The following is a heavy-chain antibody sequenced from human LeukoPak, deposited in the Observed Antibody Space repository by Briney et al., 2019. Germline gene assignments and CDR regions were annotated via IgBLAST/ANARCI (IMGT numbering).Heavy chain of an antibody. J-gene: IGHJ5*02. Sequence: GESLKISFKGSGSSFTSYWIGWVRAMTGKGVEWMGIIYPGESDTRYSPSFQGQLTISADKSISTAYLQWSSLKASDTAMYYCASSPRYCSGGSCSAGGWFDPWGQGTLVTVSS. V-gene: IGHV5-51*01. CDR3: ASSPRYCSGGSCSAGGWFDP. CDR1: GSSFTSYW. CDR2: IYPGESDT. D-gene: IGHD2-15*01.